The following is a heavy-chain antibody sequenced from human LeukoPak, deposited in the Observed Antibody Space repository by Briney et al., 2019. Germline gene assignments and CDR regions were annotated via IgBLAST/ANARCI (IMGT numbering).Heavy chain of an antibody. J-gene: IGHJ4*02. CDR2: IIPIFGTA. CDR3: ARTPFEYSSSSVYFGY. CDR1: GGTFSSYA. D-gene: IGHD6-6*01. V-gene: IGHV1-69*05. Sequence: ASVKVSCKASGGTFSSYAISWVRQAPGQGLEWMGRIIPIFGTANYAQKFQGRVTITTDESTSTAYMELSSLRSEDTAVYYCARTPFEYSSSSVYFGYWGQGTLVTVSS.